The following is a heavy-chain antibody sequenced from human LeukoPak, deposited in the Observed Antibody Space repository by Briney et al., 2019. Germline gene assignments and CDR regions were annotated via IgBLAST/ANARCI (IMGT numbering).Heavy chain of an antibody. CDR2: IIPIFGTA. Sequence: GASVKVSCKASGYTFTSYYMHWVRQAPGQGLEWMGGIIPIFGTANYAQKFQGRVTITADKSTSTAYMELSSLRSEDTAVYYCARGEGSSGYCSGGSCYNPSDYWGQGTLVTVSS. D-gene: IGHD2-15*01. J-gene: IGHJ4*02. V-gene: IGHV1-69*06. CDR3: ARGEGSSGYCSGGSCYNPSDY. CDR1: GYTFTSYY.